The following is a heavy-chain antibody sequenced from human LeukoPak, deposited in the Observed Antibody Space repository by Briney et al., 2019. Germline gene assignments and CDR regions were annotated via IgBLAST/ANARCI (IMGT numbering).Heavy chain of an antibody. Sequence: GGSLRLSCAASGFTFITYWMTWVRQAPGKGLEWVANINQDGSAKFYMDSVKGRFTISRDNARNSLSLQMNSLRAEDTAVYFCARDMDVRGQGTTVTVSS. J-gene: IGHJ6*02. CDR1: GFTFITYW. V-gene: IGHV3-7*04. CDR2: INQDGSAK. CDR3: ARDMDV.